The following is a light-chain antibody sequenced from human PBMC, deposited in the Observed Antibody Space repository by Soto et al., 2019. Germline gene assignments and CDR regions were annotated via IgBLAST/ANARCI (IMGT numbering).Light chain of an antibody. Sequence: QSALTQPPSVSGSPGQSVTISCTGTSSDVGSYNRVSWYQQPPGTAPKLMIYEVSNRPSGVPDRFSRSKSGNTASLTISGLQAEDEADYYCSSYASSSTLVFGGGTKLTVL. CDR1: SSDVGSYNR. CDR3: SSYASSSTLV. CDR2: EVS. J-gene: IGLJ2*01. V-gene: IGLV2-18*02.